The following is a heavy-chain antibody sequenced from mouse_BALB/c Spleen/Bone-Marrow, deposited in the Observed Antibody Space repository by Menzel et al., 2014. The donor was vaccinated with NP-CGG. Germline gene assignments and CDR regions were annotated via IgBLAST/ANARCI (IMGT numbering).Heavy chain of an antibody. V-gene: IGHV3-8*02. Sequence: EVKLMESGPSLVKPSQTLSLTCSVTGDSITGGYWHWIRKLPGNKLECMGYISYRGTTYYNPSLKSRISITRGTSKNQYYLELNSVAAEDTATYYCARTGFFDVWGAGTTVTVSS. CDR2: ISYRGTT. CDR1: GDSITGGY. J-gene: IGHJ1*01. CDR3: ARTGFFDV.